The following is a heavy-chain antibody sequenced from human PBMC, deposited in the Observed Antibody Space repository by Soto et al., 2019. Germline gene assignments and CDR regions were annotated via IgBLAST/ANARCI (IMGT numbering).Heavy chain of an antibody. D-gene: IGHD1-1*01. Sequence: QAGGALRLSCGASVFTFSMHAMAWVRQAPGKGLEWVAFISDNGRTKDYADSVKGRFTISRDNSKNTLYLQMNSLRADDTAVYYCARDLTDNYSFDYWGQGTLVTVS. CDR2: ISDNGRTK. V-gene: IGHV3-30-3*01. CDR1: VFTFSMHA. CDR3: ARDLTDNYSFDY. J-gene: IGHJ4*02.